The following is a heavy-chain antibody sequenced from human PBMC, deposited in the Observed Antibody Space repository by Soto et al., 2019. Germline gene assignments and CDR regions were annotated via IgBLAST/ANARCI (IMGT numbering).Heavy chain of an antibody. D-gene: IGHD6-19*01. V-gene: IGHV4-59*01. CDR2: INYSGGT. Sequence: QVQLQESGPGLVKPSETLSLTCTVSGGSISGFYWSWIRQPPGKGLEWIGYINYSGGTNNNASLQSRLSITLDTSKSQVSLRLTPVTAADTAVYYCARGMGTAVEAITYYYYYGMDVWRQGTTVTVTS. CDR3: ARGMGTAVEAITYYYYYGMDV. CDR1: GGSISGFY. J-gene: IGHJ6*02.